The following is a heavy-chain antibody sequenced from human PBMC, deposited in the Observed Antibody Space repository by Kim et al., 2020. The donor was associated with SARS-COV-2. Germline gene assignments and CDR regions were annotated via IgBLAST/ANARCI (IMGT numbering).Heavy chain of an antibody. Sequence: THYADSVKAAFTITRNNSKNPLYRQMNSLRAEDPAVYYCAKRALSQNFVDYWGQGTLVTVPS. CDR3: AKRALSQNFVDY. V-gene: IGHV3-23*01. J-gene: IGHJ4*02. CDR2: T. D-gene: IGHD2-2*01.